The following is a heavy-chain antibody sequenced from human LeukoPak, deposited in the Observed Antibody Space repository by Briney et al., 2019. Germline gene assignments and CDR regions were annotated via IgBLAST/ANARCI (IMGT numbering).Heavy chain of an antibody. J-gene: IGHJ4*02. CDR1: GFTFSSYA. CDR3: ARSLGDD. V-gene: IGHV3-7*01. Sequence: GGSLRLSCAASGFTFSSYAMSWVRQAPGKGLEWVASINQNGREKYYVDSVKGRFTISRDNAKDSLYLQMNSLRDEDTAVYYCARSLGDDWGQGTLVTVSS. CDR2: INQNGREK. D-gene: IGHD3-16*01.